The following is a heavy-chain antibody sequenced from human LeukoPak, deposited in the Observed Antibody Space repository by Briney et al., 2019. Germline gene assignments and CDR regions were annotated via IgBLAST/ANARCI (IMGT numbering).Heavy chain of an antibody. CDR2: VYYSGST. CDR1: GGSISSSY. D-gene: IGHD4-11*01. Sequence: PSETLSLTCTVSGGSISSSYWSWIRQPPGKGLEWIGSVYYSGSTYYNPSLKSRITISVDTSKNQFSLNLSSVTAADTAVYYCARRSVYSYFDYWGQGTLVTVSS. CDR3: ARRSVYSYFDY. J-gene: IGHJ4*02. V-gene: IGHV4-39*01.